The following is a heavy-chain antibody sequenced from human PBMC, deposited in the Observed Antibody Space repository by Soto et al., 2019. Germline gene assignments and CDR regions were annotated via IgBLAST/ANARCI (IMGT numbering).Heavy chain of an antibody. Sequence: SETLSLTCAVYGGSFSGYYWSWIRQPPGKGLEWIGEINHSGSTNYNPSLKSRVTISVDTSKNQFSLKLSSVTAADTAVYYCARAKGIAAARSLGWFDPWGQGTLVTVSS. D-gene: IGHD6-13*01. V-gene: IGHV4-34*01. CDR2: INHSGST. CDR1: GGSFSGYY. CDR3: ARAKGIAAARSLGWFDP. J-gene: IGHJ5*02.